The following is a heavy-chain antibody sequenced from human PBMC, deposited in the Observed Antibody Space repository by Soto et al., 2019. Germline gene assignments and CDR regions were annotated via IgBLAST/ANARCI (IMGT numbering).Heavy chain of an antibody. CDR3: EKKVNSGSGSQFFDY. CDR1: GFTFSSYS. Sequence: GCLLPACSASGFTFSSYSMSWVRQAPGKGLEWVSGFRSGGDYDTTYYADSVRGRFAISRDNSKNTLFLQMNSLRAEDTAIYYCEKKVNSGSGSQFFDYWGQGTLVTVSS. J-gene: IGHJ4*02. CDR2: FRSGGDYDTT. V-gene: IGHV3-23*01. D-gene: IGHD3-10*01.